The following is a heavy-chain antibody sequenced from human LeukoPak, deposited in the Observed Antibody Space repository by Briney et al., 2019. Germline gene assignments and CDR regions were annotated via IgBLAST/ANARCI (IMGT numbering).Heavy chain of an antibody. J-gene: IGHJ3*01. CDR3: GRDPNGDYLGAFEF. D-gene: IGHD4-17*01. CDR1: GFTISDYG. V-gene: IGHV3-23*01. CDR2: SRSGGANN. Sequence: PGGSLRLSCAASGFTISDYGLVWVRQAPGKGLEWVSGSRSGGANNFYADAVKGRFTISRDNSKNTLYPQMNSLRADDTAVYYCGRDPNGDYLGAFEFWGHGTTVIVSS.